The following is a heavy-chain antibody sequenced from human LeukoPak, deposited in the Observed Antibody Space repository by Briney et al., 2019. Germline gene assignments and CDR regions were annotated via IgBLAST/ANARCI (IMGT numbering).Heavy chain of an antibody. CDR1: GYTFTSYY. D-gene: IGHD3-22*01. CDR2: INPSGGSA. J-gene: IGHJ4*02. CDR3: ARDVASSGYYWD. Sequence: ASVKVSCKASGYTFTSYYMHWVRQAPGQGLEWMGIINPSGGSASYAQKFQGGVTMTRDTSTSTVYMEVSSLRSEDTAVYYCARDVASSGYYWDWGQGTLVTVSS. V-gene: IGHV1-46*01.